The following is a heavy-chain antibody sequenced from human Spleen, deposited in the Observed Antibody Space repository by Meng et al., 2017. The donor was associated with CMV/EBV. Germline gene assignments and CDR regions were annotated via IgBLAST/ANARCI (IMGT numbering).Heavy chain of an antibody. D-gene: IGHD2-2*01. J-gene: IGHJ6*03. V-gene: IGHV3-30*09. CDR1: GFTFSNYP. Sequence: GESLKISCAASGFTFSNYPMHWVRQAPGRGLEWVAVISYDGSHKYYADSVKGRFAISRDNSNNTLYLQMNSLRAEDTAVYYCAKGSMLVPGGFYYNMDVWGQGTTVTSP. CDR3: AKGSMLVPGGFYYNMDV. CDR2: ISYDGSHK.